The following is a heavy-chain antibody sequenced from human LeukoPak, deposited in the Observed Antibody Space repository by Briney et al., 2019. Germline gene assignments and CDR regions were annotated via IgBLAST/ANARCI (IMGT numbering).Heavy chain of an antibody. D-gene: IGHD1-26*01. V-gene: IGHV1-69*04. CDR2: IIPILGIA. J-gene: IGHJ6*02. CDR1: GGTFSSYA. CDR3: ARGSGSYYGYYYYGMDV. Sequence: SVKVSCKASGGTFSSYAISWVRQAPGQGLEWMGRIIPILGIANYAQKFQGRVTITADKSTSTAYMELSSLRSEDTAVYYCARGSGSYYGYYYYGMDVWGQGTTVTVSS.